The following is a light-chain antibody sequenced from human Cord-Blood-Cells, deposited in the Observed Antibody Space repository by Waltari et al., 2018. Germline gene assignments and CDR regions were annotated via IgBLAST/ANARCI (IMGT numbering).Light chain of an antibody. V-gene: IGKV1-5*03. J-gene: IGKJ2*03. CDR3: QQYNSYSPYS. CDR1: QSISSW. Sequence: DIQMTQSPSTLSASVGDRVTITCRASQSISSWLAWYRQKPGKAPKLLIYKASSLESGVPSRFSGSGSGTEFTLTISSLRPDDFATYYCQQYNSYSPYSFGQGTKLEIK. CDR2: KAS.